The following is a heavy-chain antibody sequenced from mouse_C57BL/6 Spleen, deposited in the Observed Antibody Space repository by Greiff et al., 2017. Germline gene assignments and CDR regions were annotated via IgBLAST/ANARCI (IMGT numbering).Heavy chain of an antibody. D-gene: IGHD2-5*01. V-gene: IGHV5-2*01. J-gene: IGHJ1*03. CDR2: INSDGGST. CDR1: EYEFPSPD. CDR3: ARTPYSNYEGYWYFDV. Sequence: EVKLMESGGGLVQPGESLKLSCESNEYEFPSPDMSWVRKTPEKRLELVAAINSDGGSTYYPDTMERRFIISRDNTKKTLYLQMSSLRSEDTALYYCARTPYSNYEGYWYFDVWGTGTTVTVSS.